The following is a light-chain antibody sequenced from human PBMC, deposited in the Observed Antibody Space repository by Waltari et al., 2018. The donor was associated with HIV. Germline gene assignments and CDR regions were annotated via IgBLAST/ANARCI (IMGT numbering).Light chain of an antibody. Sequence: QSVLTQPPSVSAAPGQKVTISCSGSSSNIGNHYVSWYQHLPGTAPKLLIYERNKRPSGIPDRFPGSKSGTSATLGITGLLTGDEADYYCGTWDTSLSAGVFGTGTKVTVL. CDR2: ERN. V-gene: IGLV1-51*02. CDR3: GTWDTSLSAGV. J-gene: IGLJ1*01. CDR1: SSNIGNHY.